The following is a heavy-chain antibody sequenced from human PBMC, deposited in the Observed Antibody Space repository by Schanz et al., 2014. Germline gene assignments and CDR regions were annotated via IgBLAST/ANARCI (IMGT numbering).Heavy chain of an antibody. CDR1: GFTLSSYG. D-gene: IGHD3-10*01. Sequence: QVRLVESGGGVVQPGRSLRLSCAASGFTLSSYGMHWVRQAPGKGLEWVAFINSDGTKRFYADSVKGRFTISRDNAKNTLYLQMNSLRAEDTAVYYCAKGRFGELSAFDIWGHGTMVTVSS. CDR2: INSDGTKR. V-gene: IGHV3-33*03. J-gene: IGHJ3*02. CDR3: AKGRFGELSAFDI.